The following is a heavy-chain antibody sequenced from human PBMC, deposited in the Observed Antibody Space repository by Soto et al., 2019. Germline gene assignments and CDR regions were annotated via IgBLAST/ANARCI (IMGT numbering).Heavy chain of an antibody. CDR2: IYYSGST. Sequence: SETLSLTCTVSGGSISSSSYYWVWIRQPPGKGLEWIGSIYYSGSTYYNPSLKSRVTISVDTSKNQFSLKLSSVTAADTAVYYCARLATMVRGVLSWGQGTLVTVSS. CDR3: ARLATMVRGVLS. D-gene: IGHD3-10*01. J-gene: IGHJ5*02. V-gene: IGHV4-39*01. CDR1: GGSISSSSYY.